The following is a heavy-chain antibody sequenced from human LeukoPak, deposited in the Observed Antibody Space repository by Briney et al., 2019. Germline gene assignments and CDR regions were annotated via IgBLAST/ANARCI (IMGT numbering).Heavy chain of an antibody. Sequence: SETLSLTCTVSGGSISSYYWSWIRQPAGKGLEWIGRIYTSGSTNYNPSLKRRVTVSVDTSKNQFSLKPSSVTAAATRVYYCARDGGDTLVDTVAFDVCGQPRIAT. J-gene: IGHJ3*01. CDR3: ARDGGDTLVDTVAFDV. D-gene: IGHD2-15*01. CDR2: IYTSGST. CDR1: GGSISSYY. V-gene: IGHV4-4*07.